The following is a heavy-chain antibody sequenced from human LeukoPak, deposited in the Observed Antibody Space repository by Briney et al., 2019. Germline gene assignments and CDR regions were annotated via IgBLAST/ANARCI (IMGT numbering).Heavy chain of an antibody. Sequence: SETLSLTCTVSGYSISSGYYWDWIRQPPGKGLEWIGYIYYSGSTDYNPSLKSRVTISVDTSKNQFSLKLSSVTAADTAVYYCARPGVGSGRYGAFDIWGQGTMVTVSS. V-gene: IGHV4-38-2*02. D-gene: IGHD5-18*01. CDR3: ARPGVGSGRYGAFDI. CDR1: GYSISSGYY. CDR2: IYYSGST. J-gene: IGHJ3*02.